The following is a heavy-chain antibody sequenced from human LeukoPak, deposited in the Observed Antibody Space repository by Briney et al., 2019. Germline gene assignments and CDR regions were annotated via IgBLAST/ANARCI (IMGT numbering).Heavy chain of an antibody. Sequence: GGSLRLSCAASGFTFSSYGMHWVRQAPGKGLEWVAVISYDGSNKYYADSVKGRFTISRDNSKNTLYLQMNSLRAEDTAVYYCAKIPAGGGDSARAFDIWGRGTMVTVSS. V-gene: IGHV3-30*18. CDR2: ISYDGSNK. CDR1: GFTFSSYG. J-gene: IGHJ3*02. D-gene: IGHD2-21*02. CDR3: AKIPAGGGDSARAFDI.